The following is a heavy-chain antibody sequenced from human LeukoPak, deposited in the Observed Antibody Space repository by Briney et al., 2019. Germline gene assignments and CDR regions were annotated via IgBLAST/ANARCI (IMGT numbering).Heavy chain of an antibody. CDR3: AREGPLPYYYYGMDV. CDR2: IYYSGST. CDR1: GGSISSYY. D-gene: IGHD2-2*01. J-gene: IGHJ6*02. V-gene: IGHV4-59*01. Sequence: PSETLSLTCTVSGGSISSYYWSWIRQPPGKGLEWIGYIYYSGSTNYNPSLKSRVTISVDTSKNQFSLKLSSVTAAGTAVYYCAREGPLPYYYYGMDVWGQGTTVTVSS.